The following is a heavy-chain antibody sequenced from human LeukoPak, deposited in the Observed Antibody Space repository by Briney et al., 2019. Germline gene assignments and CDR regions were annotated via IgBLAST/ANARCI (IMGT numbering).Heavy chain of an antibody. J-gene: IGHJ4*02. Sequence: PGGSLRLSCAASGFTFSSYAMHWVRQAPGKGLEWVAVISYDGSNKYYADSVKGRFTISRDNSKNTLYLQMNSLRAGDTAVYYCARVNGRYAFDYWGQGTLVTVSS. CDR1: GFTFSSYA. V-gene: IGHV3-30-3*01. CDR3: ARVNGRYAFDY. D-gene: IGHD6-19*01. CDR2: ISYDGSNK.